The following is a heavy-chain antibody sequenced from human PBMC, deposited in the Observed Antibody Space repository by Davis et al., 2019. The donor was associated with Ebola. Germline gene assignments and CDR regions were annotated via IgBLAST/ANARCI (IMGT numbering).Heavy chain of an antibody. Sequence: GGSLRLSCAASGFTFTTNSMSWVRQAPGKGLEWVSVISGRGSTIFYADSVKGRFTISRDNSRNTLYLQMNSLRAEDTAVYYCARGPRWGGEVYNDYWGQGTLVTVSS. CDR2: ISGRGSTI. CDR3: ARGPRWGGEVYNDY. D-gene: IGHD2-21*01. J-gene: IGHJ4*02. V-gene: IGHV3-23*01. CDR1: GFTFTTNS.